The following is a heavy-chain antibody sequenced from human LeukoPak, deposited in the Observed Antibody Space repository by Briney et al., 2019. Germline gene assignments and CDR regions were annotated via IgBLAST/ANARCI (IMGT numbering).Heavy chain of an antibody. D-gene: IGHD3-3*01. CDR3: AKCAPQDYDFWSGYYPLDY. J-gene: IGHJ4*02. V-gene: IGHV4-59*01. Sequence: PSETLSLTCTVSGGSISSYYWSWIRQPPGKGLEWIGYIYYSGSTNYNPSLKSRVTISVDTSKNQFSLKLSSVTAADTAVYYCAKCAPQDYDFWSGYYPLDYWGQGTLVTVSS. CDR2: IYYSGST. CDR1: GGSISSYY.